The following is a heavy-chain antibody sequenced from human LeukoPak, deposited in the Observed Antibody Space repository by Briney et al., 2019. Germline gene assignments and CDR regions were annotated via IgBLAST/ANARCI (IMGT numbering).Heavy chain of an antibody. CDR2: MNPNSGNT. CDR1: GYTFTSYD. J-gene: IGHJ4*02. Sequence: ASLKVSCKASGYTFTSYDVNWVRQATGQGLEWMGWMNPNSGNTGYAQKFQGRVTITRNTSISTAYMQLSSLRFEDTAVYYCARRVSYGDFDYWGKGTLVTVSS. D-gene: IGHD4-17*01. V-gene: IGHV1-8*01. CDR3: ARRVSYGDFDY.